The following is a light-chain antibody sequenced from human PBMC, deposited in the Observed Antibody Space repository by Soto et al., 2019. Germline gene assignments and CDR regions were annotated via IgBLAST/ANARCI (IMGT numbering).Light chain of an antibody. CDR2: DVA. V-gene: IGLV2-14*03. Sequence: QSALTQPASVSGSPGQSITISCTGTSSDVGGYNYVSWYQQHPGKAPKLIIYDVANRPSGVSNRFSGSKSGNTASLTISGLQAEDEADYYCNSFTRSGTLWVLGGGTQLTV. CDR3: NSFTRSGTLWV. J-gene: IGLJ3*02. CDR1: SSDVGGYNY.